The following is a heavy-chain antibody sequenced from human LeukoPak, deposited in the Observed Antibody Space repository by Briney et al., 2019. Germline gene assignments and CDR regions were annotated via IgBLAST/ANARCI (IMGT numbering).Heavy chain of an antibody. CDR1: EFTFSTYW. D-gene: IGHD6-19*01. CDR2: IHQGGSEK. CDR3: AKEGIAVAYFQH. J-gene: IGHJ1*01. Sequence: GGSLRLSCAASEFTFSTYWMSWVRQAPGKGLEWVANIHQGGSEKYYVDSVKGRFTINRDNAKNTLYLQMNSLRAEDTAVYYCAKEGIAVAYFQHWGQGTLVTVSS. V-gene: IGHV3-7*01.